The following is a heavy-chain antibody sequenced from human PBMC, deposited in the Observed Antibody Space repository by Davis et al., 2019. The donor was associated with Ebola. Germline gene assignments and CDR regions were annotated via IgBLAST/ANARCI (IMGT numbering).Heavy chain of an antibody. D-gene: IGHD6-19*01. CDR1: GFTFSSYG. J-gene: IGHJ6*02. CDR3: AGRGVGWDLRGMDV. CDR2: IWYDGSNK. V-gene: IGHV3-33*01. Sequence: PGGSLRLSCAASGFTFSSYGMHWVRQAPGKGLEWVAVIWYDGSNKYYADSVKGRFTISRDNSKNTLYLQMNSLRAEDTAVYYCAGRGVGWDLRGMDVWGQGTTVTVSS.